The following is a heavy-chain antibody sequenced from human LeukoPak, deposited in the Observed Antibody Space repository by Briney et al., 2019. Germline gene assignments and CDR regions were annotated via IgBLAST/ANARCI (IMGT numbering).Heavy chain of an antibody. V-gene: IGHV1-69*01. J-gene: IGHJ4*02. D-gene: IGHD6-13*01. CDR1: GGTFSSYA. Sequence: SVKVSCKASGGTFSSYAISWVRQAPGQGLEWMGGIIPIFGTANYAQKFQGRVTITADESTSTAYMERSRLRSEDAAVYYCASPVLTQQVVTYPKFDYWGQGTLVTVSS. CDR2: IIPIFGTA. CDR3: ASPVLTQQVVTYPKFDY.